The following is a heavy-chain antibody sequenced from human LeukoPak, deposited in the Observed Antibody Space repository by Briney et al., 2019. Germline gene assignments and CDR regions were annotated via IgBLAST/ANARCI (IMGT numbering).Heavy chain of an antibody. V-gene: IGHV3-9*01. CDR1: GFTFDHYA. J-gene: IGHJ4*02. Sequence: PGRSLRLSCAASGFTFDHYAMHWVRQAPGKGLEWVSGISWNSGSMGYADSVEGRFTISRDNAKNSMYLQMNSLRVEDTALYYCAKDHSYYYDSSEYFDSWGQGTLVTVSS. CDR2: ISWNSGSM. D-gene: IGHD3-22*01. CDR3: AKDHSYYYDSSEYFDS.